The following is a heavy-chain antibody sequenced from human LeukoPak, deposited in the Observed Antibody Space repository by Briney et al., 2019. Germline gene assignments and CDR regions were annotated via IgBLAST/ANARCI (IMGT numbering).Heavy chain of an antibody. D-gene: IGHD1-26*01. CDR3: ARGIVGATSFDY. V-gene: IGHV4-34*01. CDR2: INHSGST. CDR1: GGSFSGYY. J-gene: IGHJ4*02. Sequence: SETLSLTCAVYGGSFSGYYWSWIRQPPGKGLEWIGEINHSGSTNYNPSLKSRVTISVDTSKNQFSLKLSSVTAADTAVYYCARGIVGATSFDYWGQGTLVTVSS.